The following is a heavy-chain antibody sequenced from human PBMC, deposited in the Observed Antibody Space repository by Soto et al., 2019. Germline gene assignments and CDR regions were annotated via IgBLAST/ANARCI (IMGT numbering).Heavy chain of an antibody. J-gene: IGHJ6*02. CDR1: GYSFTSYW. CDR2: IYPGDSDT. D-gene: IGHD3-3*01. CDR3: ARQAYDFWSGLSFYYYYYGMDV. Sequence: PGESLKISCKGSGYSFTSYWIGWVRQMPGKGLEWMGIIYPGDSDTRYSPSFQGQVTISADKSISTAYLQWSSLKVSDTAMYYCARQAYDFWSGLSFYYYYYGMDVWGQGTTVTVSS. V-gene: IGHV5-51*01.